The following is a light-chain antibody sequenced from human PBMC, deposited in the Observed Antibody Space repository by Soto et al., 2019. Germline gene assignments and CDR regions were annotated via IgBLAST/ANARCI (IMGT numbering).Light chain of an antibody. CDR1: SDDIGAYDY. V-gene: IGLV2-14*01. J-gene: IGLJ1*01. CDR2: AVS. Sequence: QSVPSPPSSVSAYPCQSISISCTGTSDDIGAYDYVSWYQQRPDNAAKLILYAVSNRPAAVSAGFSGCKSGNTKSLAISGVQADDEAEYYCSSLRSSDTLELFATGTKVTVL. CDR3: SSLRSSDTLEL.